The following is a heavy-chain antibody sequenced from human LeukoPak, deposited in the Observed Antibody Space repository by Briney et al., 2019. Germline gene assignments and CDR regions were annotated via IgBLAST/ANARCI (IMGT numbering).Heavy chain of an antibody. J-gene: IGHJ5*02. V-gene: IGHV4-59*01. D-gene: IGHD3-10*01. CDR2: IYYSGST. CDR1: GGSISSYY. CDR3: ARHGPNYGSGSSLNWFDP. Sequence: SETLSLTCTVSGGSISSYYWSWIRQPPGKGLEWIGYIYYSGSTNYNPSLKSRVTISVDTSKNQFSLKLSSVTAADTAVYYCARHGPNYGSGSSLNWFDPWGQGTLVTVSS.